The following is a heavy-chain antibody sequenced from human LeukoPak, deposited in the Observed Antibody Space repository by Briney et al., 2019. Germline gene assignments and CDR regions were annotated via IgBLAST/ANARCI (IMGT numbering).Heavy chain of an antibody. J-gene: IGHJ3*02. V-gene: IGHV4-28*06. D-gene: IGHD2-2*01. CDR3: ARTSSTSRGFDI. CDR2: IYYSGST. CDR1: GYSISSSNW. Sequence: PSETLSLTCAVSGYSISSSNWWGWIRQPPGKGLEWIGYIYYSGSTNYNPSLKSRVTMSVDTSKNQFSLKLSSVTALDTAVYYCARTSSTSRGFDIWGQGTMVTVSS.